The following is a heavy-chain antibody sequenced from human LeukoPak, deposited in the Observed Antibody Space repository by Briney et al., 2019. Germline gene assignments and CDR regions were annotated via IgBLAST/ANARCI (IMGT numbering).Heavy chain of an antibody. CDR2: IYYSGST. Sequence: SETLSLTCTGSGGSINGYYWSWIRQPPGRELEWIGYIYYSGSTNYNPSLKSRVTISVDTSKNQFSLKLSSVTAADTAVYYCARDSWGVFDYWGQGTLVTVSS. CDR3: ARDSWGVFDY. V-gene: IGHV4-59*01. CDR1: GGSINGYY. D-gene: IGHD3-10*01. J-gene: IGHJ4*02.